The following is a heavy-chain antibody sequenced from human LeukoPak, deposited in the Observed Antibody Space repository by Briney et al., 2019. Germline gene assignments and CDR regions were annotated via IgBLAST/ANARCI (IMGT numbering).Heavy chain of an antibody. D-gene: IGHD4-17*01. CDR1: GFIFTNYA. J-gene: IGHJ4*02. V-gene: IGHV3-23*01. CDR3: ARAKGADYGDSPASY. Sequence: PGGSLRLSCATSGFIFTNYAMYWVRQAPGKGLEWVSATTGSGGSTFYADSVKGRFTISKDNSKNTLHLQMDNLRAEDTAVYYCARAKGADYGDSPASYWGQGSLVAVSS. CDR2: TTGSGGST.